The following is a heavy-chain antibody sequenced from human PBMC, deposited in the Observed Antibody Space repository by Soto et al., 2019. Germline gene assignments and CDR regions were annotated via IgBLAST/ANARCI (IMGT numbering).Heavy chain of an antibody. CDR3: ARHGIYSGYVHY. D-gene: IGHD1-26*01. CDR2: IYDTGST. Sequence: SETLSLTCTVSGGSISSYYWSWIRQPPGKGLEWIGYIYDTGSTKNNPSLKSRVTISLGTSKNQFSLKLSSVTAADTAVYFCARHGIYSGYVHYWGQGTLVTVSS. CDR1: GGSISSYY. J-gene: IGHJ4*02. V-gene: IGHV4-59*08.